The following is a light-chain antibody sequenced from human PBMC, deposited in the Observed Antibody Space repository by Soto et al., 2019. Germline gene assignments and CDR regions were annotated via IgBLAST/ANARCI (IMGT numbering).Light chain of an antibody. Sequence: DIVMTQSPLSLPVTPGEPASISCRSSQSLLQTNGYNYLDWYLQKPGQSPQLLIYLGSNRASGVPDRFSGSGSGTDFTLKISRVDAEDVGVYYCMQALQTPWAFGQGTKVAIK. CDR3: MQALQTPWA. J-gene: IGKJ1*01. CDR2: LGS. CDR1: QSLLQTNGYNY. V-gene: IGKV2-28*01.